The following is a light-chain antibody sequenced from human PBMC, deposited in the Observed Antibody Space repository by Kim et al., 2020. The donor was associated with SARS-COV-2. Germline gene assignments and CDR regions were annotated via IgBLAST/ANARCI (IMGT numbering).Light chain of an antibody. V-gene: IGLV2-14*03. CDR2: DVT. CDR3: SSYTDNTPLV. CDR1: SRDVGGYTY. Sequence: GQSITISCTGTSRDVGGYTYVSWYQHHPGKVPNLMIFDVTVRPSGVSNRFSGSKSGSTASLTISGLQTEDEADYFCSSYTDNTPLVFGGGTQLTIL. J-gene: IGLJ3*02.